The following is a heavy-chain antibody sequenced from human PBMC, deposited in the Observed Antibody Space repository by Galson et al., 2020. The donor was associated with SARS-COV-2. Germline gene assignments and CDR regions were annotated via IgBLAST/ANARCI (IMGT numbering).Heavy chain of an antibody. CDR1: GYSFTSYW. J-gene: IGHJ3*02. CDR3: ARPVYYDSSGYYYATAFGAFDI. V-gene: IGHV5-51*01. CDR2: IYPGDSDT. Sequence: HGESLKISCKGSGYSFTSYWIGWVRQMPGKGLEWMGIIYPGDSDTRYSPSFQGQVTISADKSISTAYLQWSSLKASDTAMYYCARPVYYDSSGYYYATAFGAFDIWGQGTMVTVSS. D-gene: IGHD3-22*01.